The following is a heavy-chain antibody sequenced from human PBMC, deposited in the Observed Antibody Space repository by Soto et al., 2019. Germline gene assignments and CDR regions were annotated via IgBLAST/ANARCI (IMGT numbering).Heavy chain of an antibody. Sequence: ASVKVSCKASGYTFTSYGISWVRQAPGQGLEWMGWISADNGNTNYAQKLQGRVTMTTDTSTSTAYMELRSLRSDDTAVYYCARDPRRYDFWSGYADNDALDIWGQGTMVTVSS. V-gene: IGHV1-18*04. J-gene: IGHJ3*02. CDR1: GYTFTSYG. D-gene: IGHD3-3*01. CDR3: ARDPRRYDFWSGYADNDALDI. CDR2: ISADNGNT.